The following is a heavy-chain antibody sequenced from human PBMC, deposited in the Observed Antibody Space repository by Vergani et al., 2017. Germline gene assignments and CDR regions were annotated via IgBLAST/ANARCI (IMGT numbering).Heavy chain of an antibody. CDR2: VYWNDDE. D-gene: IGHD3-9*01. Sequence: QITLRESGPTLVKPTQPLTLTCPFSGFSPTTGGEGVGWIRQPPGRALEWLAFVYWNDDERYSPSLKSRVTITKDTSKNEVILTMATMDPVDTATYYCVHRLGYFDWDGAFDVWGPGTMVTVSS. CDR1: GFSPTTGGEG. V-gene: IGHV2-5*01. CDR3: VHRLGYFDWDGAFDV. J-gene: IGHJ3*01.